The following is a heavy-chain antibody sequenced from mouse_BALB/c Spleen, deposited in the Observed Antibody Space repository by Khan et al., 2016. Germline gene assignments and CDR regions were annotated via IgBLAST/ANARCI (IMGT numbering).Heavy chain of an antibody. D-gene: IGHD1-1*01. CDR1: GFDFRGYW. CDR2: INPDSRTI. J-gene: IGHJ3*01. V-gene: IGHV4-1*02. Sequence: EVQLQESGGGLVQPGGSLKLSCAASGFDFRGYWMSWVRQAPGKGLEWIGEINPDSRTINYSPSLKDKFTISRDNAKSTLYLQISKVRSEDTALDYGARAGYYGYLVYWDRGTL. CDR3: ARAGYYGYLVY.